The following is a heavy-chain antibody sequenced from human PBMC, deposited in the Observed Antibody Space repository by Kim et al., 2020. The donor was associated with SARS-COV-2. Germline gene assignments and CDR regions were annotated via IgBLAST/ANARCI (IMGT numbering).Heavy chain of an antibody. CDR2: INHSGST. CDR3: ARGLTRHYNDY. Sequence: SETLSLTCAVYGGSFSGYYWSWIRQPPGKGLEWIGEINHSGSTNYNPSLKSRVTISVDTSKNQFSLKPSSVTAADTAVYYCARGLTRHYNDYWGQGTLVTVSS. V-gene: IGHV4-34*01. CDR1: GGSFSGYY. J-gene: IGHJ4*02.